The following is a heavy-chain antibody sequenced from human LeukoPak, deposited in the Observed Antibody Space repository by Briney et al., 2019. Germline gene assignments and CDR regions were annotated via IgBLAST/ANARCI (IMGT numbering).Heavy chain of an antibody. CDR2: INPNSGGT. CDR3: ARRGTYYYDSSGYQAFDY. J-gene: IGHJ4*02. Sequence: GASVKVSCKASGYTFTGYYMHWVRQAPGQGLEWMGWINPNSGGTNYAQKFQGRVTMTRDTSISTAYMELRSLRSDDTAVYYCARRGTYYYDSSGYQAFDYWGQGTLVTVSS. V-gene: IGHV1-2*02. D-gene: IGHD3-22*01. CDR1: GYTFTGYY.